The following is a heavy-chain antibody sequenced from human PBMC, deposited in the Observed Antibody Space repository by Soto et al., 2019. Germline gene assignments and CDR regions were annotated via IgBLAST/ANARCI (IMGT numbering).Heavy chain of an antibody. V-gene: IGHV1-69*13. CDR1: GGTFSTYA. CDR3: ASGIHLWLRRINNGYSG. Sequence: SVNVSCKAPGGTFSTYAISWVRQAPGQGLEWMGGIIPMFGTANYAQRFQDRVTITADESTNTVYMELSSLRSEDTAVYFCASGIHLWLRRINNGYSGWGQGTLVTVSS. CDR2: IIPMFGTA. J-gene: IGHJ4*02. D-gene: IGHD5-12*01.